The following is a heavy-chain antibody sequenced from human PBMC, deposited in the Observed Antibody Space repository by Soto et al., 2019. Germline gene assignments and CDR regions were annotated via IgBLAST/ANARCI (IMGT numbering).Heavy chain of an antibody. CDR3: ARGPYSSSWYPLEYFDY. V-gene: IGHV1-18*04. Sequence: AASVKVSCKASGYTFTSYGISWVRQAPGQGLEWMGWISAYNGNTNYAQKLQGRVTMTTDTSTSTAYMELRSLRSDDTAVYYCARGPYSSSWYPLEYFDYWGQGTLVTVSS. CDR2: ISAYNGNT. J-gene: IGHJ4*02. D-gene: IGHD6-13*01. CDR1: GYTFTSYG.